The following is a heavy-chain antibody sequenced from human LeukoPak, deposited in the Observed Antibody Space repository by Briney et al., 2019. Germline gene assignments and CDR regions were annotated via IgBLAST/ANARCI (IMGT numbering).Heavy chain of an antibody. CDR2: IYYSGST. V-gene: IGHV4-30-4*08. Sequence: SENLSLTCTVSGGSISSSSYYWGWIRQPPGKGLEWIWYIYYSGSTYYNPSLKSRVTISVDTSKNQFSLKLSSVTAADTAVYYCARSHSSSWYFSYWFDPWGQGTLVTVSS. J-gene: IGHJ5*02. D-gene: IGHD6-13*01. CDR1: GGSISSSSYY. CDR3: ARSHSSSWYFSYWFDP.